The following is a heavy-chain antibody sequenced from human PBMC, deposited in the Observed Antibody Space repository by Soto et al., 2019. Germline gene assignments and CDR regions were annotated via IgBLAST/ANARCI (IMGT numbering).Heavy chain of an antibody. V-gene: IGHV4-34*01. CDR3: ARAGYSSSNGMDV. CDR1: GGSFSGYY. Sequence: SETLSLTCAVYGGSFSGYYWSWIRQPPGKGLEWIGGINHSGSTNYNPSLKSRVTISVDTSKNQFSLKLSSLTAADTAVYYCARAGYSSSNGMDVWGQGTTVSVSS. J-gene: IGHJ6*02. D-gene: IGHD6-13*01. CDR2: INHSGST.